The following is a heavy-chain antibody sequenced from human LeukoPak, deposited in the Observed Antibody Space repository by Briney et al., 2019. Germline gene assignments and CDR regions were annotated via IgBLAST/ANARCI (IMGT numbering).Heavy chain of an antibody. D-gene: IGHD2-15*01. CDR1: GYTFTSYG. CDR3: ARDLAGYCSGGSCYQSAIRFDP. CDR2: ISAYNGNT. Sequence: ASVKVSCKASGYTFTSYGISWVRQAPGQGLEWMGWISAYNGNTNYAQKLQGRVTMTTDTSTSTAYMELRSPRSDDTAVYYCARDLAGYCSGGSCYQSAIRFDPWGQGTLVTVSS. V-gene: IGHV1-18*01. J-gene: IGHJ5*02.